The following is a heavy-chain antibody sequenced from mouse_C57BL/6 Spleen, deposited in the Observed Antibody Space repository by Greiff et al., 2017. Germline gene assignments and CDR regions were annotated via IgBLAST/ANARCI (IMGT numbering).Heavy chain of an antibody. J-gene: IGHJ1*03. D-gene: IGHD2-5*01. CDR3: APGSNYDWYFDV. Sequence: VHLVESGPGLVQPSQSLSITCTVSGFSLTSYGVHWVRPSPGKGLEWLGVIWSGGSTDYNAAFISRLSISKDNSKSQVFFKMNSLQADDTAIYYCAPGSNYDWYFDVWGTGTTVTVSS. CDR2: IWSGGST. V-gene: IGHV2-2*01. CDR1: GFSLTSYG.